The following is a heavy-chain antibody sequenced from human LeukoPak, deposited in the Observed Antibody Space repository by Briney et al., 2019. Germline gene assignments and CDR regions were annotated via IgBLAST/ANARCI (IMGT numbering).Heavy chain of an antibody. V-gene: IGHV3-30*18. CDR2: ISYDGSNK. CDR1: GFTFSSYG. CDR3: AKALDEYSSSPVDY. D-gene: IGHD6-6*01. Sequence: GGSLRLSCAASGFTFSSYGMHWVRQAPGKGLEWVAVISYDGSNKYYADSVKGRFTISRDNSKNTLYLQMNSLRAEDTAVYYCAKALDEYSSSPVDYWGQGTLVTVSS. J-gene: IGHJ4*02.